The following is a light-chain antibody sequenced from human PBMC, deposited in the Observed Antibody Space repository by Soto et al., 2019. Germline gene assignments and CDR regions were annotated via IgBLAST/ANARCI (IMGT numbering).Light chain of an antibody. V-gene: IGLV2-14*02. Sequence: QSALTQPASVSGSPGQSITISCTGGSSDVGSYDLVSWYQQHPGKAPKVMIYEGSKRPSGVSSRFSGSKSGNTASLTISGLQAEDEADYYCSSYTSSSTYWVFGGGTKLTVL. CDR1: SSDVGSYDL. CDR2: EGS. J-gene: IGLJ3*02. CDR3: SSYTSSSTYWV.